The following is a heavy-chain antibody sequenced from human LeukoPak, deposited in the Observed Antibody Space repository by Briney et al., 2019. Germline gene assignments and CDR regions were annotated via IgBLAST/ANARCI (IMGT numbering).Heavy chain of an antibody. Sequence: PGGSLRLSCAVSGHTFNSYEMNWVPQAPGKGLEWVSYISSSGRTTYYADSVKGRFTISRDNAKNSLYLQMNTLRAEDTALYYCAREGYYGSGSYHRGTFDYWGQGTLVTVSS. CDR2: ISSSGRTT. D-gene: IGHD3-10*01. CDR1: GHTFNSYE. CDR3: AREGYYGSGSYHRGTFDY. V-gene: IGHV3-48*03. J-gene: IGHJ4*02.